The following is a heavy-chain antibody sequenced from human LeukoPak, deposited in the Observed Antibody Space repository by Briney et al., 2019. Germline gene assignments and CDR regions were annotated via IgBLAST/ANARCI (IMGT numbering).Heavy chain of an antibody. J-gene: IGHJ6*03. CDR1: GFTVSSNY. CDR3: AREKTEHYYYYYMDV. V-gene: IGHV3-11*04. CDR2: ISSSGSTI. Sequence: PGGSLRLSCAVSGFTVSSNYMSWVRQAPGKGLEWVSYISSSGSTIYYADSVKGRFTISRDNAKNSLYLQMNSLRAEDTAVYYCAREKTEHYYYYYMDVWGKGTTVTASS.